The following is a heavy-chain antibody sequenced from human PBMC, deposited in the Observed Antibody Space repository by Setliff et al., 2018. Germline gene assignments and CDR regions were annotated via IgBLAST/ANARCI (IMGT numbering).Heavy chain of an antibody. D-gene: IGHD1-26*01. J-gene: IGHJ4*02. CDR2: ISGSAQTT. V-gene: IGHV3-74*01. CDR1: GFTFVNYW. Sequence: PSETLSLSCAASGFTFVNYWMHWVRQAPGKGLVWVSMISGSAQTTYYADAVKGRFTISRDNVKNSLYLQMNSLRAEDTALYYCARTHRVEATLDFWGRGTLVTVSS. CDR3: ARTHRVEATLDF.